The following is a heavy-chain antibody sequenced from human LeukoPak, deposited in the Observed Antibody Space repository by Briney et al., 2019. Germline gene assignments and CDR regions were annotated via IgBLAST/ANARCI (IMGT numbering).Heavy chain of an antibody. J-gene: IGHJ4*02. V-gene: IGHV3-23*01. CDR2: ISGSGGST. CDR3: AKFPDYDSSGYDWLDY. CDR1: GFTFSSYG. Sequence: PGGSLRLSCAASGFTFSSYGMSWVRQAPGKGLEWVSAISGSGGSTYYADSVKGRFTISRDNSKNTLYLQMNSLIAEDTAVYYCAKFPDYDSSGYDWLDYWGQGTLVTVSS. D-gene: IGHD3-22*01.